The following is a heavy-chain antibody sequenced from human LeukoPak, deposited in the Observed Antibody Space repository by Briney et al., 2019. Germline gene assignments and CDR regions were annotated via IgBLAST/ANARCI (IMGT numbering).Heavy chain of an antibody. CDR3: ARDLVVGATHFDY. V-gene: IGHV1-2*02. J-gene: IGHJ4*02. D-gene: IGHD1-26*01. CDR1: GYTFTGYY. CDR2: INPNSGGT. Sequence: GASVKVSCKASGYTFTGYYMHWVRQAPGQGLEWMGWINPNSGGTNYAQEFQGRVTMTRDTSISTAYMELSRLRSDDTAVYYCARDLVVGATHFDYWGQGTLVTVSS.